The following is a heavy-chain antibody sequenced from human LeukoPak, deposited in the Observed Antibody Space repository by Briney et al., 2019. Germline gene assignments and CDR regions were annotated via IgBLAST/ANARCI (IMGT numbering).Heavy chain of an antibody. Sequence: GESLTLSCAASGVTLSSNYMRWVRQAPGKGLVCVSVIYSGGSTYYADSVKVRFTISRDNSKNTLYLQMNSLRAEDAAVYYCARGDWIDYWGQGTMVTVSS. V-gene: IGHV3-66*01. CDR1: GVTLSSNY. CDR2: IYSGGST. CDR3: ARGDWIDY. D-gene: IGHD2-21*01. J-gene: IGHJ3*01.